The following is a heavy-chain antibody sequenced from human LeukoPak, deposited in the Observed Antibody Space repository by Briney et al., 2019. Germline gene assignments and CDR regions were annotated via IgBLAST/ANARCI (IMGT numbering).Heavy chain of an antibody. CDR3: ARTIAARFDY. J-gene: IGHJ4*02. CDR2: IYHSGST. CDR1: GFTFSSYA. V-gene: IGHV4-4*02. D-gene: IGHD6-6*01. Sequence: GSLRLSCAASGFTFSSYAMHWVRQAPGKGLEWIGEIYHSGSTNYNPSLKSRVTISVDKSKNQFSLKLSSVTAADTAVYYCARTIAARFDYWGQGTLVTVSS.